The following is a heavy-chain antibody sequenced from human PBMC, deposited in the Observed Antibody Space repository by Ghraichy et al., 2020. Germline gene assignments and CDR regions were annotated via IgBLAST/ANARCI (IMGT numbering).Heavy chain of an antibody. CDR3: ARLRRGSSFSPAAFDP. Sequence: SETLSLTCTVSGGSISSYYWSWIRQPPGKGLEWIGYIYYSGSTNYNPSLKSRVTISVDTSKNQFSLKLSSVTAADTAVYYCARLRRGSSFSPAAFDPWGQGTLVTVSS. D-gene: IGHD6-13*01. CDR2: IYYSGST. CDR1: GGSISSYY. J-gene: IGHJ5*02. V-gene: IGHV4-59*08.